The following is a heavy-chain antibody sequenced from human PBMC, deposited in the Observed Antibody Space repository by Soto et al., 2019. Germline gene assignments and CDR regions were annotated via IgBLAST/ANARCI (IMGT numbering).Heavy chain of an antibody. J-gene: IGHJ6*02. V-gene: IGHV4-59*01. CDR1: GGSISSYY. D-gene: IGHD6-19*01. CDR2: IYYSGST. Sequence: SETLSLTCTVSGGSISSYYWSWIRQPPGKGLEWIGYIYYSGSTNYNPSLKSRVTISVDTSKNQFSLKLSSVTAADTAVYYCSGSNGWCDYCDGMHVWIQGTTETGS. CDR3: SGSNGWCDYCDGMHV.